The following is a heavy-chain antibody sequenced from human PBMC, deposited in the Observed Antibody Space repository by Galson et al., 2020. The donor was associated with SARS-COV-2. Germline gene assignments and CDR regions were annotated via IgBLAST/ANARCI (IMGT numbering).Heavy chain of an antibody. CDR2: ISYDGSNK. V-gene: IGHV3-30*04. J-gene: IGHJ3*02. Sequence: GGSPRLSCTASGFTFSSYSMHWVRQAPGKGLEWVAVISYDGSNKYYADSVKGRFTISRDNSKNTLYLQMNSLRAEDTAVYYCARVGLGDYYESSGYPGRGAFDIWGQGTMVTVSS. D-gene: IGHD3-22*01. CDR1: GFTFSSYS. CDR3: ARVGLGDYYESSGYPGRGAFDI.